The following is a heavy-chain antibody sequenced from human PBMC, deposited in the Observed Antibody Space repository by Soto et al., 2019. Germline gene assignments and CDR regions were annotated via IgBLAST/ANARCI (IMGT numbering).Heavy chain of an antibody. CDR3: ARARGYSYGYFDY. V-gene: IGHV1-69*06. D-gene: IGHD5-18*01. J-gene: IGHJ4*02. CDR1: GGTFSISA. Sequence: SVKVSCQASGGTFSISAISWVRQAPGQGLEWMGGIIPIFGTANYAQKFQGRVTITADKSTSTAYMELSSLRSEDTAVYYCARARGYSYGYFDYWGQGTLVTVSS. CDR2: IIPIFGTA.